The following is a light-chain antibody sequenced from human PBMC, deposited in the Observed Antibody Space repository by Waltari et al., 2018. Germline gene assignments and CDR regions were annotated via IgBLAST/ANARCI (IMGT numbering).Light chain of an antibody. J-gene: IGKJ1*01. CDR2: AAT. Sequence: DIQMTQSPSSLSASVGDSVTITCRAHQSINRYLNWYQQKPGKAPTVLIYAATSLQSWVPSRFSGSGSGTDFTLTITSLQPEDCSIYYCQQSYSTPPWTFGQGTKVEI. CDR1: QSINRY. CDR3: QQSYSTPPWT. V-gene: IGKV1-39*01.